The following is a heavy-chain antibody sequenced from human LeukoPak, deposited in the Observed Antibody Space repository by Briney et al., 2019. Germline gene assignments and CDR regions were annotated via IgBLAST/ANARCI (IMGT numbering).Heavy chain of an antibody. Sequence: ASVKVSCKASGYTFTSYGISWVRQAPGQGLEWMGWISAYNGNTNYAQKFQGRVTITRNTSISTAYMELSSLRSEDTAVYYCARGAGPMYSSSCFDYWGQGTLVTVSS. J-gene: IGHJ4*02. CDR3: ARGAGPMYSSSCFDY. V-gene: IGHV1-18*01. CDR2: ISAYNGNT. CDR1: GYTFTSYG. D-gene: IGHD6-13*01.